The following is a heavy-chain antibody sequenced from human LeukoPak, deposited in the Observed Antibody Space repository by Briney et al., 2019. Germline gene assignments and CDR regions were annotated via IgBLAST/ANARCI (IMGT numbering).Heavy chain of an antibody. J-gene: IGHJ4*02. V-gene: IGHV1-2*06. CDR1: GYTFTDYY. CDR3: ARLAADYFDY. CDR2: INPKSGGT. D-gene: IGHD6-25*01. Sequence: ASVKVSCKASGYTFTDYYLHWVRQAPGQGLEWMGRINPKSGGTNYAQKFQGRVTMTTDTSITTAYMELSRLTSDDTAVYYCARLAADYFDYWGQGTLVTVSS.